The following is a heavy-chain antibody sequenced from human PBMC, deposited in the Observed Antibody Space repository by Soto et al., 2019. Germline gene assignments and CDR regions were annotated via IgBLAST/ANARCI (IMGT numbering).Heavy chain of an antibody. Sequence: GGSLRLSCAVSGFTFSDYWMHWVRQAPGKGLVWVARINGDGSSANYAASVKDRFTISRDNAENTVYLQMNSLRAEDTAVYFCARRDRNGGYCDSWGQGGLVTVSS. CDR2: INGDGSSA. J-gene: IGHJ4*02. V-gene: IGHV3-74*01. CDR1: GFTFSDYW. D-gene: IGHD2-8*01. CDR3: ARRDRNGGYCDS.